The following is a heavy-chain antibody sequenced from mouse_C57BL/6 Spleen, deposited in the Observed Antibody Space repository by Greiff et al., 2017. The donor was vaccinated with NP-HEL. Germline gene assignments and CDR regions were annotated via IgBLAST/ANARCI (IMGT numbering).Heavy chain of an antibody. CDR2: FDPSDSYT. D-gene: IGHD4-1*01. V-gene: IGHV1-69*01. Sequence: QVQLQQPGAELVMPGASVKLSCKASGYTFTSYWMHWVKQRPGQGLEWIGEFDPSDSYTNYNQKFKGKSTLTVDKSSSTAYMQLSSLTAEDSAVYYCARCRLGWPPFDYWGQGTTVTVSS. CDR3: ARCRLGWPPFDY. CDR1: GYTFTSYW. J-gene: IGHJ2*01.